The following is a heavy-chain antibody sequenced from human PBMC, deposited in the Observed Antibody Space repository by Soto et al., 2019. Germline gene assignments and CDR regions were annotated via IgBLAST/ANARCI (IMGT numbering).Heavy chain of an antibody. CDR3: AREIPEGSGSYNAFDI. V-gene: IGHV3-66*01. D-gene: IGHD3-10*01. Sequence: EVQLVESGGGLVQPGGSLRLSCAASGFTVSSNYMSWVRQAPGKGLEWGSVIYSGGSTYYADSVKGRFTISRDNSKNTLYLQMNSLRAEDTAVYYCAREIPEGSGSYNAFDIWGQGTMVTVSS. CDR2: IYSGGST. CDR1: GFTVSSNY. J-gene: IGHJ3*02.